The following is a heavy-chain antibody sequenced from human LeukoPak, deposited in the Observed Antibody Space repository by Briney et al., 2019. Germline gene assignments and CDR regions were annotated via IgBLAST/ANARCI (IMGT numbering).Heavy chain of an antibody. CDR2: ISYDGSNK. Sequence: QPGGSLRLSCAASGFTSSSYAMHWVRQAPGKGLEWVAVISYDGSNKYYADSVKGRFTISRDNSKNTLYLQMNSLRAEDTAVYYCARDFPPPGSSWYGFPNYYYYYGMDVWGQGTTVTVSS. J-gene: IGHJ6*02. D-gene: IGHD6-13*01. CDR1: GFTSSSYA. V-gene: IGHV3-30-3*01. CDR3: ARDFPPPGSSWYGFPNYYYYYGMDV.